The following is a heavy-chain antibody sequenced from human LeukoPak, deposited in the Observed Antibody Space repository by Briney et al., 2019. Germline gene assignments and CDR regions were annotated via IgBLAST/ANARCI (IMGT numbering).Heavy chain of an antibody. V-gene: IGHV1-2*02. CDR3: ARELGINAFDV. CDR1: GYTLTDNH. Sequence: ASVKVSCKASGYTLTDNHLYWVRQAPGQGLEWMGWIDPNSGVTNFAQNFQGRLTKTTDTSISTAYMELSRLTSDDTTVYYCARELGINAFDVWGQGTLVTVSS. D-gene: IGHD1-26*01. CDR2: IDPNSGVT. J-gene: IGHJ3*01.